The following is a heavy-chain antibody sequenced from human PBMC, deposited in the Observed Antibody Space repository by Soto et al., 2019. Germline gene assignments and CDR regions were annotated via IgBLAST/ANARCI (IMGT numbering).Heavy chain of an antibody. D-gene: IGHD3-9*01. V-gene: IGHV1-69*01. J-gene: IGHJ4*02. CDR2: IITIFGTA. CDR1: GGNFSSYA. CDR3: ASSRVGRLVIIAYCFDY. Sequence: QVQLVQSGADVKKPGSSVKVSCKASGGNFSSYAISWVRQAPGQGLEWMGGIITIFGTANYAQKFQGRVTITADESTGTAYIDLSSQVSKITVEYYCASSRVGRLVIIAYCFDYRGQGTLITV.